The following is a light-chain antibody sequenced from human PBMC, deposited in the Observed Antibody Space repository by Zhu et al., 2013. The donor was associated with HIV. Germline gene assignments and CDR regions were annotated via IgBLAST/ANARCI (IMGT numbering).Light chain of an antibody. CDR2: EVS. CDR1: SSDVGTYNY. Sequence: QSALTQPPSASGSPGQSVTISCTGTSSDVGTYNYVSWYQQYPGKAPKVMIYEVSKRPSGVPDRFPGSKSGNTASLTVSGLQAEDEADYYCSSYAGSNNLVFGGGTKLTVL. V-gene: IGLV2-8*01. CDR3: SSYAGSNNLV. J-gene: IGLJ3*02.